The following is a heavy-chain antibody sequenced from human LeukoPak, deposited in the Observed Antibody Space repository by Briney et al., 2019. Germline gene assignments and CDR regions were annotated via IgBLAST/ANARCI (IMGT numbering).Heavy chain of an antibody. CDR3: ARAPDGY. Sequence: SETLSLTCAVYGGSLSGYYRSWIRQPPGKGLEWIGEINHSGSTNYNPSLKSRVTISVDTSKNQFSLKLSSVTAADTAVYYCARAPDGYWGQGALVTVSS. CDR2: INHSGST. V-gene: IGHV4-34*01. CDR1: GGSLSGYY. J-gene: IGHJ4*02. D-gene: IGHD5-24*01.